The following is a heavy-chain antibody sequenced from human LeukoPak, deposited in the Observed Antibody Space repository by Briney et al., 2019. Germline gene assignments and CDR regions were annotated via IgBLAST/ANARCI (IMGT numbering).Heavy chain of an antibody. V-gene: IGHV1-2*02. CDR3: ARLGNTAMVSSAFDI. CDR2: INPNTGGT. J-gene: IGHJ3*02. CDR1: GYTFTGYY. Sequence: AAVKVSCKASGYTFTGYYMHWVRQAPGQGLEWMGWINPNTGGTNYAQKFQGRVTMTRDTSISTAYMELSRLRSDDTAVYYCARLGNTAMVSSAFDIWGQGTMVTVSS. D-gene: IGHD5-18*01.